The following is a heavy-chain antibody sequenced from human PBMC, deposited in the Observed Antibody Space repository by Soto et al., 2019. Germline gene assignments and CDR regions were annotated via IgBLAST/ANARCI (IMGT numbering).Heavy chain of an antibody. J-gene: IGHJ3*02. CDR3: ARRGGYSGIFDAFDI. D-gene: IGHD1-26*01. CDR1: GYSFTSYW. Sequence: GESLKISCKGSGYSFTSYWIGWVSQMPGKGLEWMGIIYPGDSDTRYSPSFQGQVTISADKSISTAYLQWSSLKASDTATYYCARRGGYSGIFDAFDIWGQGTMVTVSS. V-gene: IGHV5-51*01. CDR2: IYPGDSDT.